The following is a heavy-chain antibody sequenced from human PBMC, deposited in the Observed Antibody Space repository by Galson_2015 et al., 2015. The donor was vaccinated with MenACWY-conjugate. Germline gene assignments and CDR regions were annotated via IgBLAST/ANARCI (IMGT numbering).Heavy chain of an antibody. CDR3: ARDRKDPTVSLPSNWFDP. J-gene: IGHJ5*02. CDR1: GFTFGSYW. Sequence: SLRLSCAASGFTFGSYWMHWVRQVPGKGLVWVSRIARAGSSTNYADSVKGRFTISRDNAKNTLYLQMNSLRAEDTAVYYCARDRKDPTVSLPSNWFDPWGQGTQVIVSS. D-gene: IGHD4-11*01. CDR2: IARAGSST. V-gene: IGHV3-74*01.